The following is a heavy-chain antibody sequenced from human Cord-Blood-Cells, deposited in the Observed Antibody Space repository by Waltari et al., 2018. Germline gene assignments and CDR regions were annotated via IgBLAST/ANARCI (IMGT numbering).Heavy chain of an antibody. CDR2: IYSGGST. J-gene: IGHJ3*02. V-gene: IGHV3-66*01. Sequence: SWVRQAPGKGLEWVSVIYSGGSTYYADSVKGRFTISRDNSKNTLYLQMNSLRAEDTAVYYCASYIVGATSHAFDIWGQGTMVTVSS. D-gene: IGHD1-26*01. CDR3: ASYIVGATSHAFDI.